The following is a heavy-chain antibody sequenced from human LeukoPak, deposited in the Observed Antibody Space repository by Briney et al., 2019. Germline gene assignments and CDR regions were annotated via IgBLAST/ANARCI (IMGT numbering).Heavy chain of an antibody. J-gene: IGHJ3*02. Sequence: ASVKVSCKASGYTFTGYYMHWVRQAPGQGLEWMGWINPNSGGTNYAQKFQGRVTMTRDTSISTAYMELSRLRSDDTAVYYCARAYYDSSHPNDAFDIWGQGTMVAVSS. CDR1: GYTFTGYY. CDR2: INPNSGGT. V-gene: IGHV1-2*02. CDR3: ARAYYDSSHPNDAFDI. D-gene: IGHD3-22*01.